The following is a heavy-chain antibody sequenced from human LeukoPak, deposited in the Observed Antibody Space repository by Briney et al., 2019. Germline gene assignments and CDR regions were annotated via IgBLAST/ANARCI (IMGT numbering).Heavy chain of an antibody. D-gene: IGHD2-2*01. V-gene: IGHV3-7*01. CDR1: GFTFSSYW. J-gene: IGHJ4*02. CDR3: ARVIIVVVPAFDY. CDR2: IKQDGSEK. Sequence: GSLRLSCAASGFTFSSYWMSWVRQAPGKGLEWVANIKQDGSEKYYVDSVKGRFTISRDNAKNSLYLQMNSLRAEDTAVYYCARVIIVVVPAFDYWGQGTLVTVSS.